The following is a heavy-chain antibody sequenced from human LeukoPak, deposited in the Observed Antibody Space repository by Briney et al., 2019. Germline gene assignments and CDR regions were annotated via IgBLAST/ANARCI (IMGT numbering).Heavy chain of an antibody. Sequence: ASVKVSCKASGYTFTGYYMHWVRQAPGQGLEWMGWINPNSGGTNYAQKFRGWVTMTRDTSISTAYMELSRLRSDDTAVYYCARERGQQLSEGMDVWGQGTTVTVSS. CDR3: ARERGQQLSEGMDV. CDR2: INPNSGGT. D-gene: IGHD6-13*01. J-gene: IGHJ6*02. V-gene: IGHV1-2*04. CDR1: GYTFTGYY.